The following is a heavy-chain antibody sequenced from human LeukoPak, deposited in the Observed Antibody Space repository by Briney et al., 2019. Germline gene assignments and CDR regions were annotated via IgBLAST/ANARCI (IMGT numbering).Heavy chain of an antibody. CDR2: ISSVSSYT. CDR1: GFNFNSYT. J-gene: IGHJ6*02. CDR3: VRDVSRRIGMDV. Sequence: SGGSLRLSCLASGFNFNSYTMNWVREAPGKGLEWVSTISSVSSYTWYAESVKGRFTISRDNPKNSLYLQMDSLRAEDTAVYYCVRDVSRRIGMDVWGQGTTVTVSS. D-gene: IGHD2/OR15-2a*01. V-gene: IGHV3-21*01.